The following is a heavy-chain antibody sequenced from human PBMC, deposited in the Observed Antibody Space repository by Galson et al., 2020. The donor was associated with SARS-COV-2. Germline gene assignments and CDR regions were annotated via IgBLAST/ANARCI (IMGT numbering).Heavy chain of an antibody. V-gene: IGHV3-74*01. CDR1: GFTFSNYW. CDR2: MNSDGGTT. D-gene: IGHD1-26*01. CDR3: TRAGSYRHDY. J-gene: IGHJ4*02. Sequence: GGSLRLSCAASGFTFSNYWMHWVRQAPGKGLVWVSRMNSDGGTTNYAASVKGRFTISRDNAKNTLYLQMNSLRDEDTAVYYCTRAGSYRHDYWGQGTLVTVSS.